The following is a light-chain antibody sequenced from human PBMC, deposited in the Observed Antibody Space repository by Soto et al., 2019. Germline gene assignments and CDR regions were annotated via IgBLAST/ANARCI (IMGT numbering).Light chain of an antibody. CDR1: QSISSY. Sequence: DIQMTQSPSSLSASVGDRVTITCRASQSISSYLNWYQQKPGKAPKLLIYAASSLQSGVPSRFSGSGSGTDFTLTISSLQPEDFATYYCQQSYSTLWTFGQATKVDI. CDR2: AAS. J-gene: IGKJ1*01. V-gene: IGKV1-39*01. CDR3: QQSYSTLWT.